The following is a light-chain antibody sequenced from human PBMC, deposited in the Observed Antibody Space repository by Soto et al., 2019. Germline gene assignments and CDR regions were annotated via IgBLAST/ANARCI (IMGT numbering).Light chain of an antibody. CDR2: EGS. CDR3: CSYAGSSTV. J-gene: IGLJ2*01. V-gene: IGLV2-23*01. CDR1: SSDVGSYNL. Sequence: QSALTQPASVSGSPGQSITISCTGTSSDVGSYNLVSWYQQHPGKAPKLMIYEGSKRPLGVSNRFSGSKSGNTASLTISGLQGEDESDYYCCSYAGSSTVFGGGTKLTVL.